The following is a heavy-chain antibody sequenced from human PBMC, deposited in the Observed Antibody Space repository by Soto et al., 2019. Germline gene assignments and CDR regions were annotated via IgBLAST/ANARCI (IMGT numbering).Heavy chain of an antibody. Sequence: ASVKVSCKASGYTFTSYAMHWVRQAPGQRLEWMGWINAGNGNTKYSQKFQGRVTITRDTSASTAYMELSSLRSEDTAVYYCARGIDIVATMWVTYYMDVWGKGTTVTVSS. J-gene: IGHJ6*03. CDR3: ARGIDIVATMWVTYYMDV. V-gene: IGHV1-3*01. CDR2: INAGNGNT. D-gene: IGHD5-12*01. CDR1: GYTFTSYA.